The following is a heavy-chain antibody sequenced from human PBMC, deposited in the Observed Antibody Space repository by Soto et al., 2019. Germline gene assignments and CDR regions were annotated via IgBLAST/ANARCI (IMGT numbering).Heavy chain of an antibody. CDR1: GGSISSYY. CDR2: IYYSGST. J-gene: IGHJ4*02. V-gene: IGHV4-59*01. CDR3: ARRYGASFDY. Sequence: SETLSLTCTVSGGSISSYYWSWIRQPPGKGLEWIGYIYYSGSTNYNPSLKSRVTISVDTSKNQFSLKLNSVTAADTAVYYCARRYGASFDYWGQGTLVTVSS. D-gene: IGHD4-17*01.